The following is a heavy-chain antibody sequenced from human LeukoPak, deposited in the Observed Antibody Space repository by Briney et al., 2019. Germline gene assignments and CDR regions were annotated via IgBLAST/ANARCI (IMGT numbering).Heavy chain of an antibody. V-gene: IGHV3-30*02. Sequence: AGGSLRLSCAASGFTFSSYGMHWVRQAPGKGLEWVAFIQYDGSNKYYADSVKGRFTIYSDNSKNKLYLQINSRRAEDTAVYYCGKVIGWLRFHYFDYWGQGTLVTVSS. CDR3: GKVIGWLRFHYFDY. CDR1: GFTFSSYG. D-gene: IGHD5-12*01. CDR2: IQYDGSNK. J-gene: IGHJ4*02.